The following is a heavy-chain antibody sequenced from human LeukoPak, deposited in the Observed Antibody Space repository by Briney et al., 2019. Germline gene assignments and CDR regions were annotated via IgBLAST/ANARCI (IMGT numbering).Heavy chain of an antibody. D-gene: IGHD3-22*01. CDR1: GFTFSSYA. Sequence: GGSLRLSCAASGFTFSSYAMSWVRQAPGKGLEWVSAISGMGSSTYYADSVKGRFTISRDNSKNTLYLQMNSLRAEDTAVYYCAKDYYDSSGYYSDAFDIWGQGTMVTVSS. J-gene: IGHJ3*02. V-gene: IGHV3-23*01. CDR2: ISGMGSST. CDR3: AKDYYDSSGYYSDAFDI.